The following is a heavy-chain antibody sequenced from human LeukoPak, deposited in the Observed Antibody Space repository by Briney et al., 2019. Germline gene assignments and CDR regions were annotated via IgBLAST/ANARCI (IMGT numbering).Heavy chain of an antibody. CDR1: GGSFSGYY. J-gene: IGHJ4*02. V-gene: IGHV4-34*01. Sequence: SETPSLTCAVYGGSFSGYYWSWIRQPPGKGLEWIGEINHSGSTNYNPSLKSRVTISVGTSKNQFSLKLSSVTAADTAVYYCAKGGDGYTYWGQGTLVAVSS. CDR3: AKGGDGYTY. D-gene: IGHD5-24*01. CDR2: INHSGST.